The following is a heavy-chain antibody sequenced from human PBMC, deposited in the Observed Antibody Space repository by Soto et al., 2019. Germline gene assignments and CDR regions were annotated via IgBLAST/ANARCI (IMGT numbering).Heavy chain of an antibody. CDR1: GFTFSSYD. D-gene: IGHD1-1*01. J-gene: IGHJ6*02. CDR2: IDAAGDR. Sequence: VGSLRLSCAASGFTFSSYDMHWVRQVSGKGLEWVASIDAAGDRHYSDIVKGRFTISRENGKNSLYLQMKSLRAEDTAVYYCARISPQHYYDGMDVWGQGTTVTV. CDR3: ARISPQHYYDGMDV. V-gene: IGHV3-13*01.